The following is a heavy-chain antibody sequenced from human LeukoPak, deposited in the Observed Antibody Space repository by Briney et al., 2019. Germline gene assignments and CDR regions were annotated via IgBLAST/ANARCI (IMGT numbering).Heavy chain of an antibody. CDR2: IKQDGSEK. Sequence: GGSLRLSCAASGFTFSSYWMSWVRQAPGKGLEWVANIKQDGSEKYYVDSVKSRFTISRDNANNSLYLQMNILRAEDTAVFYCLSGPGHCGQGTLVTVSS. CDR1: GFTFSSYW. J-gene: IGHJ4*02. V-gene: IGHV3-7*01. CDR3: LSGPGH.